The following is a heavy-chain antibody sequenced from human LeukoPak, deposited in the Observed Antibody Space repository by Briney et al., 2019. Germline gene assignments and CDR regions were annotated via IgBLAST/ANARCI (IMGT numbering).Heavy chain of an antibody. CDR3: ARSNGYTFDP. CDR1: GGSFSGYY. CDR2: INHSGST. Sequence: PSETLSLTCAVYGGSFSGYYWSWIHQPPGKGLEWIGEINHSGSTNYNPSLKSRVTISVDTSKNQFSLKLSSVTAADTAVYYCARSNGYTFDPWGQGTLVTVSS. D-gene: IGHD5-24*01. J-gene: IGHJ5*02. V-gene: IGHV4-34*01.